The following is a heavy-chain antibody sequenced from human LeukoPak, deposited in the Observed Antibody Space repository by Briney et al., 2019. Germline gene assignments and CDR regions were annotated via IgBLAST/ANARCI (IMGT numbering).Heavy chain of an antibody. V-gene: IGHV3-23*01. CDR2: ISGSGDST. J-gene: IGHJ4*02. D-gene: IGHD3-10*01. CDR3: AKVGPSDYGSGSSAMDY. CDR1: GFTFSSYW. Sequence: GGSLRLSCAASGFTFSSYWMSWVRQAPGKGLEWVSAISGSGDSTYNADSVKGRFTISRDNSKNTLYLQMNSLRAEDTAVYYCAKVGPSDYGSGSSAMDYWGQGTLVTVSS.